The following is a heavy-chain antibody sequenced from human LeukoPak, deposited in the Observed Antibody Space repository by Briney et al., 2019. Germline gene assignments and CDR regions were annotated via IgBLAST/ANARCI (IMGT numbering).Heavy chain of an antibody. CDR2: IHPGDSDT. CDR3: ASLRYSYGYYYFDY. Sequence: GESLKISRKGSGYSFTSYWIGWVRQMPGKGLEWMGIIHPGDSDTRYSPPFQGQVTISADKSISTAYLQWSSLKASDTAMYYCASLRYSYGYYYFDYWGQGTLVPVSS. D-gene: IGHD5-18*01. J-gene: IGHJ4*02. V-gene: IGHV5-51*01. CDR1: GYSFTSYW.